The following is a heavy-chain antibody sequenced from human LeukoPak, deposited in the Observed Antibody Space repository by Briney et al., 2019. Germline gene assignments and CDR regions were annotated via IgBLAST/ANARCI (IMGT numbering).Heavy chain of an antibody. CDR3: VEYSSSSFDY. CDR1: GFTFDDYG. CDR2: INWNGGST. J-gene: IGHJ4*02. D-gene: IGHD6-6*01. V-gene: IGHV3-20*04. Sequence: PGGSLRLSCAASGFTFDDYGMSWVRQAPGKGLEWVSGINWNGGSTGYADSVKGRFTISRDNAKNSLYLQMNSLRAEDTAVYYCVEYSSSSFDYWGQGTLVTVSS.